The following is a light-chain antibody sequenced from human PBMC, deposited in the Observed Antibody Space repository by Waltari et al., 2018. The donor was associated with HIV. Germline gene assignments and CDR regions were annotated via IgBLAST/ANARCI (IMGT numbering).Light chain of an antibody. J-gene: IGLJ2*01. V-gene: IGLV2-23*02. CDR2: EVS. Sequence: QSALPQPASVSGSPGQSITISCTGTSSAVGGYTLVSCYQQHPGKAPKLMIYEVSKRPSGVSNRFSGSKSGNTASLTISGLQAEDEADYYCCAYAGSTTYVIFGGGTKLTVL. CDR1: SSAVGGYTL. CDR3: CAYAGSTTYVI.